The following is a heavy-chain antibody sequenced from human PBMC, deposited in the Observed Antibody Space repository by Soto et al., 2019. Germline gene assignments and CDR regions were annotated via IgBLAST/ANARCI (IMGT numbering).Heavy chain of an antibody. CDR2: MSSSGVT. D-gene: IGHD6-19*01. J-gene: IGHJ3*02. CDR1: GGSISNKY. Sequence: SETLSLTCTVSGGSISNKYWSWIRQPAGKGLEWIERMSSSGVTNYSPSLKSRVTMSVDMSKNQFSLKLSSVTATDAAIYYCARALDSSGWYGDDAFDIWGQGTMVTVSS. CDR3: ARALDSSGWYGDDAFDI. V-gene: IGHV4-4*07.